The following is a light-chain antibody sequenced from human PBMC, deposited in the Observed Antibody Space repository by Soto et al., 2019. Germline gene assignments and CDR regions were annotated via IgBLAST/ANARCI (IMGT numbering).Light chain of an antibody. V-gene: IGKV3-11*01. J-gene: IGKJ2*02. CDR3: QQRGKWPST. CDR2: DAA. Sequence: EIVLTQSPATLSLSPGERATLSCRASQSVSSYLAWYQQKPGQAPRLLIYDAANRATGIPARFSGSGSGTDFTLTISSPEPEDFAVYYCQQRGKWPSTFGPGTKVEMK. CDR1: QSVSSY.